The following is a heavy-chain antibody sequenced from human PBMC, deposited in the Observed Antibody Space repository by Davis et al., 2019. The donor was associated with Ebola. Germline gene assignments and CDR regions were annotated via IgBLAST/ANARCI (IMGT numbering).Heavy chain of an antibody. CDR1: GFTFSSYA. CDR2: ISGSGGGT. CDR3: AKDGYGSSQPYYFDS. D-gene: IGHD6-6*01. Sequence: GESLKISCAASGFTFSSYAMSWVRQAPGKGLEWVSTISGSGGGTYYADSVKGRFTISRDNSENTLYLQMSSLKVEDTATYYCAKDGYGSSQPYYFDSWGQGSLVTVSS. J-gene: IGHJ4*02. V-gene: IGHV3-23*01.